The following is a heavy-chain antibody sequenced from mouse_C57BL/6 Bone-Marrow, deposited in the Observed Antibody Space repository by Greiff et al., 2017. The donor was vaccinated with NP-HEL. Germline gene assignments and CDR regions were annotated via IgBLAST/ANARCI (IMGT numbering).Heavy chain of an antibody. CDR2: ISDGGSYT. Sequence: DVMLVESGGGLVKPGGSLKLSCAASGFTFCSIAMSWVRPTPEKRLEWVATISDGGSYTYYPDNVKGRFTISRDNSKNNLYLQMSHLKSEDTAMYYCARDRLVYWYFDVWGTGTTVTVSS. J-gene: IGHJ1*03. V-gene: IGHV5-4*01. CDR3: ARDRLVYWYFDV. CDR1: GFTFCSIA.